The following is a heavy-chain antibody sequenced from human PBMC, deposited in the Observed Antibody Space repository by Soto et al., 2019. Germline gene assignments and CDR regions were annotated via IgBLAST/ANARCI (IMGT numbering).Heavy chain of an antibody. Sequence: QVQLVQSGAEVKKPGASVKVSCKASGYTFTTYGFSWVRQAPGQGLEWVGWTSAYRGNTNYAKKLQGRVTTTXXTXTXXGYMKLRSLRSDHTAVYYCARQNLVDLMDTTNLDYWGQGTLVTVS. D-gene: IGHD5-12*01. CDR2: TSAYRGNT. CDR3: ARQNLVDLMDTTNLDY. J-gene: IGHJ4*02. CDR1: GYTFTTYG. V-gene: IGHV1-18*01.